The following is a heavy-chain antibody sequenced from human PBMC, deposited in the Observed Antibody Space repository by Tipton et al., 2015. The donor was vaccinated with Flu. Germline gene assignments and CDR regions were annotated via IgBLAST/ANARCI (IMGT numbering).Heavy chain of an antibody. Sequence: TLSLTCTVSGGSITSGSYYWTWIRQPPGKGLEWIGNLYYTGSTYYSPSLKSRVTISSVDTSKNQFSLTLTSVTAADTAVYYCASEKDSSGSEYFQHWGQGTLVTVSS. CDR1: GGSITSGSYY. CDR2: LYYTGST. V-gene: IGHV4-31*03. CDR3: ASEKDSSGSEYFQH. D-gene: IGHD6-19*01. J-gene: IGHJ1*01.